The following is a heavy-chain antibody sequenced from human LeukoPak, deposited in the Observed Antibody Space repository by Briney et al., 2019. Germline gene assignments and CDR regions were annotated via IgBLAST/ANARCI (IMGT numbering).Heavy chain of an antibody. CDR2: ISRGGNDI. J-gene: IGHJ4*02. Sequence: TGGSLRLSCAASGFTFSSYEMNWVRQAPGKGLEWISFISRGGNDIYYADSVKGRFTISRDNTKNSLYLQVNSLRDEDTAVYYCARDLFGVRGANDYWGQGTLVTVSS. CDR3: ARDLFGVRGANDY. CDR1: GFTFSSYE. V-gene: IGHV3-48*03. D-gene: IGHD3-10*01.